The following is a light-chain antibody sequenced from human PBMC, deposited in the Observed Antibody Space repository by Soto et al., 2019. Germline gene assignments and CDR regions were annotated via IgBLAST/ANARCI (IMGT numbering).Light chain of an antibody. CDR1: SSDVGGYNY. V-gene: IGLV2-14*01. Sequence: QSVLTQPASVSRSPGQSITISCTGTSSDVGGYNYVSRYQQHPGKAPKLMIYDVSNRPSGVSNRFSGSKSGNTASLTISGLQAEDEADYYCSSYTSSSIFYVFGTGTKLTVL. CDR3: SSYTSSSIFYV. J-gene: IGLJ1*01. CDR2: DVS.